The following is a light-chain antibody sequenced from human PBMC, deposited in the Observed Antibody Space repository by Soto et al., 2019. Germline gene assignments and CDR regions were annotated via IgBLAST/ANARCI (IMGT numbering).Light chain of an antibody. V-gene: IGKV4-1*01. CDR3: QQYYGIPYT. J-gene: IGKJ2*01. CDR2: WAS. CDR1: QSVLYSSNNKNY. Sequence: DIVRTQSPDSLAVSLGERATINCKSSQSVLYSSNNKNYLVWYQQKPGQPPKLLISWASTRESGVPDRFSGSGSGTDFTLTISSLQAEDVAVYYCQQYYGIPYTFGQGTKLEIK.